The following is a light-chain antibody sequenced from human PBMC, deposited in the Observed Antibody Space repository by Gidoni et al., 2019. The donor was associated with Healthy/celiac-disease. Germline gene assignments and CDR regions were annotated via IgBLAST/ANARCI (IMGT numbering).Light chain of an antibody. Sequence: GSPGQSITISCTGTSSDVGGYNYVSWYQQHPGKAPKLMIYEVSNRPSGVSNRFSGSKSGNTASLTISGLQAEDEADYYCSSYTSSSTLSYVFGTGTKVTVL. CDR3: SSYTSSSTLSYV. CDR1: SSDVGGYNY. V-gene: IGLV2-14*01. J-gene: IGLJ1*01. CDR2: EVS.